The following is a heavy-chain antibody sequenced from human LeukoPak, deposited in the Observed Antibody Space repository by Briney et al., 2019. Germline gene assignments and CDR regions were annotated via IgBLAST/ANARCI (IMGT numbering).Heavy chain of an antibody. V-gene: IGHV4-59*01. CDR3: AREWILYTGNWFDP. Sequence: SETLSLTCTVSGGSISSYYWSWIRQPPGKGLEWIGYIYYSGSTNYNPSLKSRVTISVDTSKNQFSLKLSSVTAADTAVYYCAREWILYTGNWFDPWGQGTLVTVSS. D-gene: IGHD2-2*03. J-gene: IGHJ5*02. CDR1: GGSISSYY. CDR2: IYYSGST.